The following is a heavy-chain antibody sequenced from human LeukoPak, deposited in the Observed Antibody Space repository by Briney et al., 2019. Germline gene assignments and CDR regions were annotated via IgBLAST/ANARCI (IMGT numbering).Heavy chain of an antibody. CDR3: AIEDTVGATSALDY. D-gene: IGHD1-26*01. J-gene: IGHJ4*02. CDR2: IYTSGST. Sequence: SETLSLTCTVSGGSISSGSYYWSWIRQPAGKGLEWIGRIYTSGSTNYNPSLKSRVTISVDTSKNQFSLKLSSVTAADTAVYYCAIEDTVGATSALDYWGQGTLVTVSS. CDR1: GGSISSGSYY. V-gene: IGHV4-61*02.